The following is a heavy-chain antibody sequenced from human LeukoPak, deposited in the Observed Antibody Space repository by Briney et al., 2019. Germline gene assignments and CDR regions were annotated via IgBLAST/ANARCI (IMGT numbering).Heavy chain of an antibody. D-gene: IGHD3-3*01. V-gene: IGHV1-2*02. CDR2: INPNSGGT. CDR1: GYTFTGYY. J-gene: IGHJ4*02. CDR3: ARAMVDDFWSGYYRPLDY. Sequence: SVKVSCKASGYTFTGYYMHWVRQAPGQGLEWMGWINPNSGGTNYAQRFQGRVTMTRDTSISTAYMELSRLRSNDTAVYYCARAMVDDFWSGYYRPLDYWGQGTLVTVSS.